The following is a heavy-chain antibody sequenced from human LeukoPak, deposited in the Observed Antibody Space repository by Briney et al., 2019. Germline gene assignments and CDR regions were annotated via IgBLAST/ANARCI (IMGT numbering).Heavy chain of an antibody. CDR3: AKGRDTTSWYGSWIDR. J-gene: IGHJ5*02. CDR2: ISSDGSNQ. D-gene: IGHD6-13*01. V-gene: IGHV3-30*19. Sequence: PGRRLRLAWAAAGFTFSSYAMRWGRQAAGRGRGWGAVISSDGSNQHYADSVRGRFTISRDNSKNILYVRINSLGSEDTPVYFCAKGRDTTSWYGSWIDRWGQGTLVTVS. CDR1: GFTFSSYA.